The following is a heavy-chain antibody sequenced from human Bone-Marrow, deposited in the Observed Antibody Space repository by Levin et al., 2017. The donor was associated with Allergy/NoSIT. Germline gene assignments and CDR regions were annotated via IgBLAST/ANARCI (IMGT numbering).Heavy chain of an antibody. Sequence: ASVKVSCKASGYTFTGYYMHWVRQAPGQGLEWMGWINPNSGGTNYAQKFQGRVTMTRDTSISTAYMELSRLRSDDTAVYYCARALKYCSSTSCHYGKPVVFDYWGQGTLVTVSS. CDR2: INPNSGGT. D-gene: IGHD2-2*01. CDR1: GYTFTGYY. V-gene: IGHV1-2*02. J-gene: IGHJ4*02. CDR3: ARALKYCSSTSCHYGKPVVFDY.